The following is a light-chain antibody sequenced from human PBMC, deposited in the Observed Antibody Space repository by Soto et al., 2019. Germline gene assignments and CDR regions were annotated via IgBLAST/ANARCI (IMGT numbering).Light chain of an antibody. CDR2: GAS. CDR3: QQYGSSPWT. V-gene: IGKV3-20*01. Sequence: EIVLTQSPGTLSLSPGERATLSSRASQSVSSSYLAWYQQKPGQAPRPLSYGASSRAIGIPDRFSGSGSGTDFTLTISRLEPEDFAVYYCQQYGSSPWTFGQGTKVDIK. J-gene: IGKJ1*01. CDR1: QSVSSSY.